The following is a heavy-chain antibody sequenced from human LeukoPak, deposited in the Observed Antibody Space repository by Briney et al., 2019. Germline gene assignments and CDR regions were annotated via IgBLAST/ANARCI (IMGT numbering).Heavy chain of an antibody. J-gene: IGHJ4*02. CDR1: GYTFTSYY. CDR3: ARGYCSGNSCYYFDY. D-gene: IGHD2-15*01. Sequence: ASVKVSCKASGYTFTSYYMHWVRQAPGQGLEWMGIINPSGGSTSYAQKFQGRVSMTRDTSTSTVYMELSSLRSGDTAVYFCARGYCSGNSCYYFDYWGQGTLVTVSS. CDR2: INPSGGST. V-gene: IGHV1-46*01.